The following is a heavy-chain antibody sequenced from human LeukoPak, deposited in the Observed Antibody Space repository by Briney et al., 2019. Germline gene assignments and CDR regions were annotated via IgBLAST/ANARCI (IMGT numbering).Heavy chain of an antibody. Sequence: PSQTLSLTCTVSGGSISSGGYYWSWIRQHPGKGLEWIGYVYYSGSTYYNPSLKSRVTISVDTSKNQFSLKLSSVTAADTAVYYCARGRMPLSDVDTAMGLGCFDYWGQGTLVTVSS. CDR1: GGSISSGGYY. D-gene: IGHD5-18*01. CDR2: VYYSGST. J-gene: IGHJ4*02. CDR3: ARGRMPLSDVDTAMGLGCFDY. V-gene: IGHV4-31*03.